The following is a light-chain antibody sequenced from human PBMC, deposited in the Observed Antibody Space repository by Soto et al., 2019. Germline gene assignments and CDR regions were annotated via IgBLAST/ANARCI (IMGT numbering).Light chain of an antibody. CDR1: QSLTNNY. CDR3: MQGTHWPRT. Sequence: EIVLTQSPGTLSLSPGERATLTCRASQSLTNNYFAWYQQRPGQAPRLLIYGASTRATGIPDRFSGSGSGTDFTLKISRVEAEDVGVYYCMQGTHWPRTFGQGTKVDIK. J-gene: IGKJ1*01. V-gene: IGKV3D-20*02. CDR2: GAS.